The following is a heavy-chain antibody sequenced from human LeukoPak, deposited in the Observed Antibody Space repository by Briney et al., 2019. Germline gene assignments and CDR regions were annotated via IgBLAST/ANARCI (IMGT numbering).Heavy chain of an antibody. Sequence: GGSLRLSCAASGFIFSSYAMHWVRQAPGKGLEWVAVISYDGSNKYYADSVKGRFTISRDNSKNTLYLQMNSLRAEDTAVYYCARDYYYDSSGYIVYYYYYGMDVWGQGTTVTVSS. CDR2: ISYDGSNK. V-gene: IGHV3-30-3*01. D-gene: IGHD3-22*01. J-gene: IGHJ6*02. CDR3: ARDYYYDSSGYIVYYYYYGMDV. CDR1: GFIFSSYA.